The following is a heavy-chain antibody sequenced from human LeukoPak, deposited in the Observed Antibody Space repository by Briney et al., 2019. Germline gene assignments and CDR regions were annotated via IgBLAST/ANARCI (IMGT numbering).Heavy chain of an antibody. CDR2: MYHSGST. Sequence: SETLSLTCTVSGGSISSSSYYWGWIRQPPGKGLEWLGSMYHSGSTYYNPSLKSRVTISVDTSKSQFSMKLSSVTAADTAVYYCARHFDPNYGGYSAFDYWGQGTLVTVSP. V-gene: IGHV4-39*01. CDR3: ARHFDPNYGGYSAFDY. J-gene: IGHJ4*02. CDR1: GGSISSSSYY. D-gene: IGHD4-23*01.